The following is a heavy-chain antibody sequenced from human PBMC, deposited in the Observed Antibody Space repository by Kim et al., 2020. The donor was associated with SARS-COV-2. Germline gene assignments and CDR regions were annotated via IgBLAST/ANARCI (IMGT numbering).Heavy chain of an antibody. V-gene: IGHV3-64*01. CDR1: GFTFSSYA. D-gene: IGHD3-22*01. J-gene: IGHJ3*02. CDR3: ARDLDYDSRDAFDI. Sequence: GGSLRLSCAASGFTFSSYAMHWVRQAPGKGLEYVSAISSNGGSTYYANSVKGRFTISRDNSKNTLYLQMGSLRAEDMAVYYCARDLDYDSRDAFDIWGQGTMVTVSS. CDR2: ISSNGGST.